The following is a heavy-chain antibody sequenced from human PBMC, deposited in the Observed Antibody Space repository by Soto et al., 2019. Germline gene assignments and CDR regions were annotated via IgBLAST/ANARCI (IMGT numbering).Heavy chain of an antibody. D-gene: IGHD6-13*01. Sequence: GSLRLSCAASGFTFSSYSMNWVRQAPGKGLECVSCISNSSSYIDYADSVKGRFTISRDNSKNSLYLQMGSLRAEDMALYYCARRGYGSRWPNVYMDVWGKGTTATVSS. J-gene: IGHJ6*03. CDR3: ARRGYGSRWPNVYMDV. CDR2: ISNSSSYI. CDR1: GFTFSSYS. V-gene: IGHV3-21*01.